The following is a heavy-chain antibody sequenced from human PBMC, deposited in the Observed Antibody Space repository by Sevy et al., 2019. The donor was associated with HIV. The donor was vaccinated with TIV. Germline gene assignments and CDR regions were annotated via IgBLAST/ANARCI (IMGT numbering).Heavy chain of an antibody. D-gene: IGHD2-15*01. Sequence: GGSLRLSCAASGFTFSSYAMSWVRQAPGKGLEWVSAISGSGGSTYYADSVKGRFTISRDNSKNTLYLQMNSLRAEDTAVYYCARRYCSGGSCAAGRAFDIWGQGTMVTVSS. CDR1: GFTFSSYA. J-gene: IGHJ3*02. CDR3: ARRYCSGGSCAAGRAFDI. V-gene: IGHV3-23*01. CDR2: ISGSGGST.